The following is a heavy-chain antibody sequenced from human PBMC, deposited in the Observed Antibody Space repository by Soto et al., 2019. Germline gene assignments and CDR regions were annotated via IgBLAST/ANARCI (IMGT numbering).Heavy chain of an antibody. CDR2: ISSDGSST. CDR3: ASRIAVAGYFDY. J-gene: IGHJ4*02. V-gene: IGHV3-64*01. D-gene: IGHD6-19*01. CDR1: GFTFSTYA. Sequence: GGSLRLSCAASGFTFSTYAMHWVRQAPGKGLEYVSAISSDGSSTYYANSVKGRFTISRDNSKNTLYLQMGRLRPEDMAVYYCASRIAVAGYFDYWGQGILVTV.